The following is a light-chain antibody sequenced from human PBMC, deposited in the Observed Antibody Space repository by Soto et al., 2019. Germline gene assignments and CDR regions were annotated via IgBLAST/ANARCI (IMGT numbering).Light chain of an antibody. V-gene: IGKV3-11*01. J-gene: IGKJ5*01. CDR3: QQRHNWPIT. CDR1: QTIRGL. CDR2: DTS. Sequence: EIVLTQSPATLSLSPGERATLSCRTSQTIRGLLNWYQQRPGQAPRLLIYDTSNRATDIPARFSGSGSGTDFILTISSLDTEDFGVYFCQQRHNWPITFGQGTRLDMK.